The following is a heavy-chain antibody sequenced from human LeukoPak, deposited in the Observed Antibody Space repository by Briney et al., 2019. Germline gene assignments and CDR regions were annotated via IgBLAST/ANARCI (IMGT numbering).Heavy chain of an antibody. D-gene: IGHD3-22*01. J-gene: IGHJ3*02. Sequence: GVSLTLFCSACWFTYSSYAISGLRQAPGRELEWVAAVYCSGGRTYYADSVKGRFTISSDNSKHSLYPQMNSPRAEDTAVYYCAKALNWFTMIVVSAFDIWGQGTMVTASS. CDR2: VYCSGGRT. V-gene: IGHV3-23*01. CDR3: AKALNWFTMIVVSAFDI. CDR1: WFTYSSYA.